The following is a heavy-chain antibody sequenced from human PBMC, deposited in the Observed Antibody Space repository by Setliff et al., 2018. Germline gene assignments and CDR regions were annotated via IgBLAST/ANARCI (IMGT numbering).Heavy chain of an antibody. CDR3: ARYDSSGYSENYYFDY. CDR2: IYTSGST. V-gene: IGHV4-4*07. CDR1: GGSISNYY. Sequence: SETLSLTCTVSGGSISNYYWSWIRQPAGKGLEWIGRIYTSGSTNYTPSLKSRVTMSVDTSKNQFSLKLSSVTAADTAVYYCARYDSSGYSENYYFDYWGQGTLVTVSS. D-gene: IGHD3-22*01. J-gene: IGHJ4*02.